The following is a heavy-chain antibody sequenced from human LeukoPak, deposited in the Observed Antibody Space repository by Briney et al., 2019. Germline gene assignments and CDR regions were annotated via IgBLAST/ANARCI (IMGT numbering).Heavy chain of an antibody. V-gene: IGHV4-31*03. D-gene: IGHD6-13*01. CDR1: GGSISSDGYY. Sequence: SQTLSLTCTVSGGSISSDGYYWSWVRQHPGKGLEWIGAIYYTGSTYYNPSLKSRATISVDTSKNHFSLKLTSVTAADTAVYYCARGTGGAAAADFDPWGQGTLVTVSS. J-gene: IGHJ5*02. CDR3: ARGTGGAAAADFDP. CDR2: IYYTGST.